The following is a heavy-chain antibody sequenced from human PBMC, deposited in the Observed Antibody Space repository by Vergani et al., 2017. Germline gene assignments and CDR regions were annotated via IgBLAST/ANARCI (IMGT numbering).Heavy chain of an antibody. CDR1: GGSISSYY. D-gene: IGHD5-12*01. CDR2: IYYSGST. CDR3: ARVGRTYPSGYDGWPVGIRYYYGMDV. V-gene: IGHV4-59*01. Sequence: QVQLQESGPGLVKPSETLSLTCTVSGGSISSYYWSWIRQPPGKGLEWIGYIYYSGSTNYNPSLKSRVTISVDTSKNQFSLKPSAVTAADTAVYYCARVGRTYPSGYDGWPVGIRYYYGMDVWGQGTTVTVSS. J-gene: IGHJ6*02.